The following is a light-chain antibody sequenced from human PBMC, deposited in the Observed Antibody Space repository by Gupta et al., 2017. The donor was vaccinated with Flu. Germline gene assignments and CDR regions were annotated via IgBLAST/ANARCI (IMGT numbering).Light chain of an antibody. CDR2: SQN. J-gene: IGLJ1*01. Sequence: SSELTQDPAVSVALGQTVRITCQGDSLRDYYASWYQKKPGQAPVLVIYSQNQRPSGIPDRFSGSKSGDTASLTITGARAEDEADYYCNSRHSSSNHRVFGTGTRVTVL. CDR1: SLRDYY. V-gene: IGLV3-19*01. CDR3: NSRHSSSNHRV.